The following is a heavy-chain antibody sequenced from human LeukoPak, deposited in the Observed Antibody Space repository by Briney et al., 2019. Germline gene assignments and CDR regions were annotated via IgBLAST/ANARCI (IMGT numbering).Heavy chain of an antibody. CDR3: AKRGVVIRAILVGFHKEAYYFDS. V-gene: IGHV3-23*01. J-gene: IGHJ4*02. D-gene: IGHD2-21*01. CDR2: LGGSGGTT. Sequence: PGGSLRLSCAVSGITLSNYGMSWVRQAPGKGLEWVAGLGGSGGTTNYADSVKGRFTISRDNRKNTLYLQMNSLRAEDTAVYFCAKRGVVIRAILVGFHKEAYYFDSWGQGALVTVSS. CDR1: GITLSNYG.